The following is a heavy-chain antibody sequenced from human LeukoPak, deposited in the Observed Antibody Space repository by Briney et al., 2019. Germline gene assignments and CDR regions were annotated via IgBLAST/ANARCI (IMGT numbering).Heavy chain of an antibody. CDR1: GYTFTSYD. D-gene: IGHD5-12*01. CDR3: ARANSGYDHPPSYYYYMDV. J-gene: IGHJ6*03. V-gene: IGHV1-8*03. Sequence: GASVKVSCKASGYTFTSYDINWVRQATGQGLELMGWMNPNSGNTGYAQKFQGRVTITRNTSISTAYMELSSLRSEDTAVYYCARANSGYDHPPSYYYYMDVWGKGTTVTVSS. CDR2: MNPNSGNT.